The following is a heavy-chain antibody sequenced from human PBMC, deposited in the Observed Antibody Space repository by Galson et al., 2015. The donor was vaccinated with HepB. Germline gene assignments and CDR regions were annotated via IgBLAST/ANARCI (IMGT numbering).Heavy chain of an antibody. CDR3: VMSADRGSSWFLFDY. J-gene: IGHJ4*02. D-gene: IGHD6-13*01. Sequence: SLRLSCAASGFTFSSYWMSWVRQAPGKGLEWVANIKQDGSEKYYVDSVKGRFTISRDNAKNSLYLQMNSLRAEDTAVYYCVMSADRGSSWFLFDYWGQGTLVTVSS. CDR1: GFTFSSYW. V-gene: IGHV3-7*01. CDR2: IKQDGSEK.